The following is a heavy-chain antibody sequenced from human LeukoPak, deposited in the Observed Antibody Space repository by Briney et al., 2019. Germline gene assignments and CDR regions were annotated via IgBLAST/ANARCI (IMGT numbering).Heavy chain of an antibody. Sequence: ASVKVSCKASGYTFTSYGISWVRQAPGQGLEWMGWISAYNGNTNYAQKLQGRVTMTTDTSTRTAYMELRSLRSDDTAVYYCARDPVVTGPPDYWGQGTLVTVSS. CDR1: GYTFTSYG. V-gene: IGHV1-18*01. CDR2: ISAYNGNT. D-gene: IGHD4-23*01. CDR3: ARDPVVTGPPDY. J-gene: IGHJ4*02.